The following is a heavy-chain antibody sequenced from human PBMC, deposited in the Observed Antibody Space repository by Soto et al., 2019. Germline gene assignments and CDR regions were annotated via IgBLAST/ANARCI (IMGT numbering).Heavy chain of an antibody. CDR2: ISSSSSTI. V-gene: IGHV3-48*02. CDR3: ARDSLGNCGGDCYSRGFDH. CDR1: GFTFSSYS. Sequence: PGGSLRLSCAASGFTFSSYSMNWVRQAPGKRLEWVSYISSSSSTIYYADSVKGRFTISRDNAKNSLYLQMNSLRDEDTAVYYCARDSLGNCGGDCYSRGFDHWGQGTLVTVSS. D-gene: IGHD2-21*02. J-gene: IGHJ4*02.